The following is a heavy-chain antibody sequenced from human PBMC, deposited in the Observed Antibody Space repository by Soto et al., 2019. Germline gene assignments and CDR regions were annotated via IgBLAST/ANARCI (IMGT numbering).Heavy chain of an antibody. V-gene: IGHV4-4*02. CDR3: ARVGGYCISTGCYEGHYYYGMDV. CDR2: IYHSGST. CDR1: GGSISSSNW. D-gene: IGHD2-2*01. J-gene: IGHJ6*02. Sequence: QVQLQESGPGLVKPSGTLSLTCAVSGGSISSSNWWSWVRQPPGKGLEWIGEIYHSGSTNYNPSLKGRVTISVAKSKNMFSLKLSSVTAADTAVYYCARVGGYCISTGCYEGHYYYGMDVWGQGTTVTVSS.